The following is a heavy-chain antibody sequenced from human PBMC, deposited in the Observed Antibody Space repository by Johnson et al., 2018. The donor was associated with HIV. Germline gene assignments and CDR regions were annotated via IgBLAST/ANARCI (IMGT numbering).Heavy chain of an antibody. J-gene: IGHJ3*02. CDR2: ISYDGSNK. D-gene: IGHD1-1*01. CDR3: ARDGSNFGAFDI. V-gene: IGHV3-30-3*01. Sequence: QVQLVESGGGVVQPGRSLRLSCAASGFTFSSYAMHWVRQAPGKGLEWVAVISYDGSNKYYADSVKGRFTISRDNAKKSLYLQMNSLRAEDTAVYYCARDGSNFGAFDIWGQGTMVTVSS. CDR1: GFTFSSYA.